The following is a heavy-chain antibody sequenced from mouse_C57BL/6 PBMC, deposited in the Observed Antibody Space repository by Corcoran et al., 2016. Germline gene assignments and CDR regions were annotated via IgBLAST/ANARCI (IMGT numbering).Heavy chain of an antibody. J-gene: IGHJ4*01. Sequence: QVQLQQSGPELVKPGASVKISCKASGYSFTSYYIHWVKQRPGQGLEWIGWIYPGSGNTKYNEKFKGKATLTADTSSSTAYMQLSSLTSEDSAVYYCAGLFGIAMDYWGQGTSVTVSS. CDR2: IYPGSGNT. CDR1: GYSFTSYY. D-gene: IGHD1-1*02. V-gene: IGHV1-66*01. CDR3: AGLFGIAMDY.